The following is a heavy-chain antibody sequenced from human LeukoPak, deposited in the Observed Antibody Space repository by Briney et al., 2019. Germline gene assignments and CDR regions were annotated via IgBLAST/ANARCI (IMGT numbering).Heavy chain of an antibody. V-gene: IGHV3-21*01. CDR2: ISSSSSYI. J-gene: IGHJ4*02. D-gene: IGHD5-18*01. Sequence: GGSLRLSCAASGFTFSSYSMNWVRQAPGKGLEWVSSISSSSSYIYYADSVKGRFTISRDNAKNSLYLQMNSLRAEDTAVYYCARDRGYGYGYYYWGQGTLVTVSS. CDR3: ARDRGYGYGYYY. CDR1: GFTFSSYS.